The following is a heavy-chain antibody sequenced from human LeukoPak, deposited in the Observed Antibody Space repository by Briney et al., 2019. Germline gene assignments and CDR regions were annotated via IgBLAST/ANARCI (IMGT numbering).Heavy chain of an antibody. Sequence: PGGSLRLSCAASGFTVSSNYMSWVRQAPGKGLEWVSVIYSGGSTYYADSVKGRFTISRDNSKNTLYLQMNSLRAEDTAVYYCAREPDRVVTVTTVFDYWGQGTLVTVSS. CDR2: IYSGGST. J-gene: IGHJ4*02. V-gene: IGHV3-66*01. CDR1: GFTVSSNY. D-gene: IGHD4-17*01. CDR3: AREPDRVVTVTTVFDY.